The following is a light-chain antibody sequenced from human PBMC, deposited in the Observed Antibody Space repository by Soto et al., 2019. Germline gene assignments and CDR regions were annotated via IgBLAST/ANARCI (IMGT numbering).Light chain of an antibody. V-gene: IGLV2-14*03. J-gene: IGLJ2*01. CDR2: EVS. CDR1: NSDVGGYNY. CDR3: SSYTSATTSHVV. Sequence: QSVLTQPASVSGSPGQSITISCTGTNSDVGGYNYVSWYQQYPGKAPKLMIYEVSTRPSGVSTRFSGSQSGDTASLIISGLQAEDEGEYYCSSYTSATTSHVVFGGGTKLTVL.